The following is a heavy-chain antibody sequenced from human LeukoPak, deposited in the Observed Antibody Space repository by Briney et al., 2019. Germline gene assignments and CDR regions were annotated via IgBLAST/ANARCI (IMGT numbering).Heavy chain of an antibody. Sequence: GGSLRLSCAASGFTFSDHYMDWVRQAPGKGLEWVGRTRNKANSYTTEYAASVKGRFTISRDDSKNSLYLQMNSLKTEDTAVYYCARGSYYFDYWSQGTLVTVSS. CDR3: ARGSYYFDY. D-gene: IGHD1-26*01. V-gene: IGHV3-72*01. J-gene: IGHJ4*02. CDR2: TRNKANSYTT. CDR1: GFTFSDHY.